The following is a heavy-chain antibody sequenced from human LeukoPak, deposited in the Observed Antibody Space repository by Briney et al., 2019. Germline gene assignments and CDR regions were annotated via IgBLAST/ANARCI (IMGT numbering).Heavy chain of an antibody. CDR2: ISAYNGNT. J-gene: IGHJ6*03. Sequence: ASVKVSCKASGYTFTSYGISWVRQAPGQGLEWMGWISAYNGNTNYAQNLQGRVTMTTDTSTTTAYMELSSLRSEDTAVYYCARNGQWRGYYYYYYMDVWGKGTTVTVSS. CDR1: GYTFTSYG. D-gene: IGHD6-19*01. V-gene: IGHV1-18*01. CDR3: ARNGQWRGYYYYYYMDV.